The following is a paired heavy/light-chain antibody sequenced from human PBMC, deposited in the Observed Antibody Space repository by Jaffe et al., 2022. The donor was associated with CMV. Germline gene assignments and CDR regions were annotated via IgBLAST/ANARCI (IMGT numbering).Light chain of an antibody. CDR2: AAS. CDR3: LQHNAYPFT. V-gene: IGKV1-17*03. J-gene: IGKJ4*01. CDR1: RDISNF. Sequence: DIQMTQSPSAMSASVGDRVTITCRASRDISNFLAWIQQKPGKVPKRLIYAASTLQSGVPARFSGSGSGTEFTLTISSLQPEDFATYYCLQHNAYPFTFGGGTKVEIK.
Heavy chain of an antibody. J-gene: IGHJ6*02. Sequence: DVQLVESGGGLVKPGRSLRLSCTASGFHFGDYAVNWLRQAPGKGLEWVGFIRRKSYGGSTEYAASVKGKFTISRDDSKSIAYLEMNSLKTEDTGVYYCARGSSVTYFYDHLDVWGQGTTVTVSS. CDR2: IRRKSYGGST. CDR1: GFHFGDYA. D-gene: IGHD6-6*01. V-gene: IGHV3-49*05. CDR3: ARGSSVTYFYDHLDV.